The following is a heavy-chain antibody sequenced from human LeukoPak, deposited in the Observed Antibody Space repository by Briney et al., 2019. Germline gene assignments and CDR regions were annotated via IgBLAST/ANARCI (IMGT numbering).Heavy chain of an antibody. CDR2: IYYSGTT. D-gene: IGHD7-27*01. J-gene: IGHJ4*02. CDR1: GGSISSYY. Sequence: SETLSLTCTVSGGSISSYYWSWLRQPPGKGLEWFGYIYYSGTTNYNPSLKSRVTISVDTSKNQFSLKLSSVTAADTAVYYCARHYGSDWGGTPPHVDYWGQGTLVTVSS. V-gene: IGHV4-59*08. CDR3: ARHYGSDWGGTPPHVDY.